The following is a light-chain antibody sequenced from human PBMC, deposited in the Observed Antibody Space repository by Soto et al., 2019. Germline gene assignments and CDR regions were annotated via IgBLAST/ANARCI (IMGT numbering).Light chain of an antibody. J-gene: IGLJ1*01. CDR2: EVS. CDR3: SSYTSSTSVDV. CDR1: SSDVGGYNY. Sequence: QSVLTQPASVSGSPGQSITISCTGTSSDVGGYNYVSWYQQHPGKAPKLMIYEVSNRPSGVSIRFSGSKSGNTASLTISGLQAEDAADYYCSSYTSSTSVDVFGNGTKVTV. V-gene: IGLV2-14*01.